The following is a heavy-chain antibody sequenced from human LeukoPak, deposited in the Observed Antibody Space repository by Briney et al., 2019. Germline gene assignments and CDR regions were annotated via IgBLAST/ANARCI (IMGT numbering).Heavy chain of an antibody. J-gene: IGHJ4*02. CDR1: GYSFTSYW. Sequence: GESLKISCKGSGYSFTSYWIAWVRQMPGKGLEWMGIIYPGDSDTRYNPSFQGQVTMSADKSISTAYLQWSSLKASDTAMYFCARRPRSDIAYWGQGTLVTVSS. D-gene: IGHD5-24*01. CDR2: IYPGDSDT. CDR3: ARRPRSDIAY. V-gene: IGHV5-51*01.